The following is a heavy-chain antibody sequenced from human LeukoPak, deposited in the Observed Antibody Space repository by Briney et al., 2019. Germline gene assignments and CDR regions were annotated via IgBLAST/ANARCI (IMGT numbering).Heavy chain of an antibody. J-gene: IGHJ6*03. D-gene: IGHD6-13*01. V-gene: IGHV4-59*01. CDR2: IYYSGST. CDR1: GGSISSYY. Sequence: SETLSLTCTVSGGSISSYYWSWIRQPPGKGLEWIGYIYYSGSTNYNPSLKSRVTISVDASKNQFSLKLSSVTAADTAVYYCARDVREAAASSRPPKNYYYYYYMDVWGKGTTVTVSS. CDR3: ARDVREAAASSRPPKNYYYYYYMDV.